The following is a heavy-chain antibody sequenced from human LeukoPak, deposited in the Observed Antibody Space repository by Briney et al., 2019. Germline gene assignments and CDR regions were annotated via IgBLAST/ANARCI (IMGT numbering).Heavy chain of an antibody. CDR1: GGTFSSYT. CDR3: ARDWSSGWYRY. J-gene: IGHJ4*02. CDR2: IIPILGIA. D-gene: IGHD6-19*01. Sequence: SVKVSCKASGGTFSSYTISWVRQAPGQGLEWMGRIIPILGIANYAQKFQGRVTITADESTSTAYMELSSLRSEDTAVYYCARDWSSGWYRYWGQGTLVTVSS. V-gene: IGHV1-69*04.